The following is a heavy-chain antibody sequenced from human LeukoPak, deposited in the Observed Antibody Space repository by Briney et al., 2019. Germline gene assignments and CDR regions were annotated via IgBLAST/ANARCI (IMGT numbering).Heavy chain of an antibody. D-gene: IGHD3-22*01. Sequence: PGGSLRLSCAGSGFTFSSHWMNWVRQAPGKGLEWVANIKQDGSEKYYVDSVKGRFTISRDNAKNSLYLQMNSLRAEDTAVYYCARDPYYYDSSGYFGGNDYWGQGTLVTVSS. V-gene: IGHV3-7*01. CDR2: IKQDGSEK. CDR1: GFTFSSHW. J-gene: IGHJ4*02. CDR3: ARDPYYYDSSGYFGGNDY.